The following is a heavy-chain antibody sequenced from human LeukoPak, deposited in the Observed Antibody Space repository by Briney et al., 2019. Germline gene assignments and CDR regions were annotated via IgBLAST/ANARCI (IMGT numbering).Heavy chain of an antibody. CDR3: ATGPTGTTIDY. CDR2: FDPEDGET. V-gene: IGHV1-24*01. CDR1: GYTLTELS. J-gene: IGHJ4*02. D-gene: IGHD1-1*01. Sequence: GASVKVSCKVSGYTLTELSIHWVRQAPGKGLEWMGGFDPEDGETTYAQKFQGRVTMTEDTSTDTAYMEVSSLRSEDTAMYYCATGPTGTTIDYWGQGTLVTVSS.